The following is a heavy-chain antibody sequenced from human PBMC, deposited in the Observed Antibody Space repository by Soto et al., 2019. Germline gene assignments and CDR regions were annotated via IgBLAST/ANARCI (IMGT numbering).Heavy chain of an antibody. V-gene: IGHV4-59*01. D-gene: IGHD2-2*03. Sequence: PSETLSLTCSVPGGSIRPFIWTWVRQPPGKGLEYIGFIYDTGYANYNPSLKSRVTISVDTSKNEFSLKLTSVTAADTAVHYCARASVGYCSSTTCPPGMDVWGQGTTVTVSS. CDR3: ARASVGYCSSTTCPPGMDV. J-gene: IGHJ6*02. CDR1: GGSIRPFI. CDR2: IYDTGYA.